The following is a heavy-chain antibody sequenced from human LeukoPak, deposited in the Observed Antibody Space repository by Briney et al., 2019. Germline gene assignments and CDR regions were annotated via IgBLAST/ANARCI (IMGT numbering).Heavy chain of an antibody. CDR3: ARDAYSYDSSGYYLFDY. V-gene: IGHV4-4*07. CDR1: GGSISSYY. J-gene: IGHJ4*02. Sequence: SETLSLTCTVSGGSISSYYWSWIRQPAGKGLEWIGRIYTSGSTNYNPSLKSRVTMSVDTSKNQFSLKLSSVTAADTAVYYCARDAYSYDSSGYYLFDYWGQGTLVTASS. D-gene: IGHD3-22*01. CDR2: IYTSGST.